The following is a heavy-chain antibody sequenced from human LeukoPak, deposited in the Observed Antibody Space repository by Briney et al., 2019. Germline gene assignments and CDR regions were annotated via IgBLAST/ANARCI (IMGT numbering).Heavy chain of an antibody. CDR1: GFTVSSNY. CDR3: ARESCSGGSCYHNWFDP. CDR2: IYSGGST. V-gene: IGHV3-53*01. D-gene: IGHD2-15*01. J-gene: IGHJ5*02. Sequence: GGSLRLSCAASGFTVSSNYMSWVRQAPGKGLEWVSVIYSGGSTYYADSVKGRFTISRDNSKNTLYLQMNSLRAEDTAVYYCARESCSGGSCYHNWFDPWGQGTLVTVSS.